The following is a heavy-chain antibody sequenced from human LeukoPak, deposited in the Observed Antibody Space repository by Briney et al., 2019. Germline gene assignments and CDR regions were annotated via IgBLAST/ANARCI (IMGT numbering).Heavy chain of an antibody. D-gene: IGHD3-22*01. CDR2: ISGSGGST. V-gene: IGHV3-23*01. J-gene: IGHJ4*02. CDR1: GFTFSSYA. Sequence: GGSLRLSCAASGFTFSSYAMSWVRQAPGKGLEWVSAISGSGGSTYYADSVKGRFTISRDNSKNTLYLQMNSLRAEDTAAYYCAKGSYYDSSGSFYFDYWGQGTLVTVSS. CDR3: AKGSYYDSSGSFYFDY.